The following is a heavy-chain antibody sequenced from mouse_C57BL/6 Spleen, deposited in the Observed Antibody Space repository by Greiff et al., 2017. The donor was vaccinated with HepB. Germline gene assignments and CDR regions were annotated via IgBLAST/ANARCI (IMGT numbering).Heavy chain of an antibody. CDR2: IYPGSGNT. J-gene: IGHJ4*01. CDR1: GYTFTDYY. V-gene: IGHV1-76*01. CDR3: AREGVYYGSSYAMDY. Sequence: VQLQQSGAELVRPGASVKLSCKASGYTFTDYYINWVKQRPGQGLEWIARIYPGSGNTYYNEKFKGKATLPAEKSSRTAYMPLSSLTSEDSAVYFCAREGVYYGSSYAMDYWGQGTSVTVSS. D-gene: IGHD1-1*01.